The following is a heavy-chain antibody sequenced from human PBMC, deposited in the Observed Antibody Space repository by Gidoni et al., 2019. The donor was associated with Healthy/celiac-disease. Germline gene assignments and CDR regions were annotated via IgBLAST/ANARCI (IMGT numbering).Heavy chain of an antibody. CDR1: GFTFSRHA. J-gene: IGHJ4*02. V-gene: IGHV3-23*01. Sequence: EVQLLESGGGLVQPGGSLRPFCAASGFTFSRHAMGWVRQAPGKGLEWVSAISGSGGSPYYADSVKGRFTISRDNSKNTLYLQMNSLRAEDTAVYYCAKDHPYDILTGSPFFGYWGQGTLVTVSS. CDR3: AKDHPYDILTGSPFFGY. CDR2: ISGSGGSP. D-gene: IGHD3-9*01.